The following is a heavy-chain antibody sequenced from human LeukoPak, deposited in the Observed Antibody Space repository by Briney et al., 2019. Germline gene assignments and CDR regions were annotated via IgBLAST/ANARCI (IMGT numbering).Heavy chain of an antibody. D-gene: IGHD3-22*01. J-gene: IGHJ5*02. CDR2: MNPNSGNT. CDR3: ARVSRYYSNWFDP. V-gene: IGHV1-8*03. Sequence: ASVKVSCKASGYTFTSYDINWVRQATGQGLEWMGWMNPNSGNTGYAQKFQGRVTITRNTSISTAYMELSSLRSEDTAVYYCARVSRYYSNWFDPWGQGTLVTVSS. CDR1: GYTFTSYD.